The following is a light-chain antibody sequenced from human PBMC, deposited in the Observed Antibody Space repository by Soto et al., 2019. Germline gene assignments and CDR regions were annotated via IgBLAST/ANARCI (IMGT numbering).Light chain of an antibody. J-gene: IGKJ1*01. CDR3: QQYTNYPWT. V-gene: IGKV1-5*03. CDR2: KAS. Sequence: DIQMTQSPSTLSGSVGDRVTITCRASQTISSWLAWYQQKPGKAPKLLIYKASTLKSGVPSRFSGSGSGTEFTLTISSLQPDDFATYYCQQYTNYPWTFGQGTKVDIK. CDR1: QTISSW.